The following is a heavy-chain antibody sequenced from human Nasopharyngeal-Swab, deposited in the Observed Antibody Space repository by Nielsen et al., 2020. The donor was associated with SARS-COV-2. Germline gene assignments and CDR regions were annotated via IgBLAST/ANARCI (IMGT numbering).Heavy chain of an antibody. CDR3: AKGRIYDPFSEGYYFDL. D-gene: IGHD1-26*01. V-gene: IGHV3-23*01. Sequence: GESLKISCAASGFTFSSYAMTWVRQAPGKGLEWLSGIKSRGDNTYYADPVKGRFTISRDNSKNTLYLQMNSLRVEDTAIYYCAKGRIYDPFSEGYYFDLWGRGTLVTVSS. J-gene: IGHJ2*01. CDR2: IKSRGDNT. CDR1: GFTFSSYA.